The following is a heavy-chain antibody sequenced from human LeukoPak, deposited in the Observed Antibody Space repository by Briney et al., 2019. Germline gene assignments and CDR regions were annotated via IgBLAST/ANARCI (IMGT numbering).Heavy chain of an antibody. V-gene: IGHV3-53*01. CDR3: ARDSSGYTDY. Sequence: SGGSLRLSCAASGFTVSSNYMSWVRQAPGKGLEWVSVIYSGGSTYYADFVKGRFTISRDNSKNTLYLQMNSLRAEDTAVYYCARDSSGYTDYWGQGTLVTVSS. CDR2: IYSGGST. J-gene: IGHJ4*02. CDR1: GFTVSSNY. D-gene: IGHD3-22*01.